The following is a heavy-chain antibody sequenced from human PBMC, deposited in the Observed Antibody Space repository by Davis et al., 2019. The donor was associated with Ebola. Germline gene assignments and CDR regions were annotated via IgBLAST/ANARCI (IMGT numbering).Heavy chain of an antibody. V-gene: IGHV1-2*02. Sequence: ASVKVSCKASGYTFIGYYMHWVRPAPGQGLEWMGWINPNSGGTNYAQKFQGRATMTWDTSISTAYMELSRLRSDDTAVYYCARDLTRGDAFDIWGQGTMVTVSS. J-gene: IGHJ3*02. CDR2: INPNSGGT. CDR3: ARDLTRGDAFDI. D-gene: IGHD2-21*02. CDR1: GYTFIGYY.